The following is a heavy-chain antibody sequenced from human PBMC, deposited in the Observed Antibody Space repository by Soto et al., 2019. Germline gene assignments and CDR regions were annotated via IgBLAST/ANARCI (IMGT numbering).Heavy chain of an antibody. CDR2: ISGSGGST. CDR1: GFTFSSYA. J-gene: IGHJ3*02. CDR3: AKGVRFGYELAAFDI. Sequence: GGSLRLSCAASGFTFSSYAMSWVRQAPGKGLEWVSAISGSGGSTYYADSVKGRFTISRDNSKNTLYLQMNSLRAEDTVVYYCAKGVRFGYELAAFDIWGQGTMVTVSS. D-gene: IGHD5-12*01. V-gene: IGHV3-23*01.